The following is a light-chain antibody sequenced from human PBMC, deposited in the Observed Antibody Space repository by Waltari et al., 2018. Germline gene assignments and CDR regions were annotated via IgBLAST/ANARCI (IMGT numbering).Light chain of an antibody. CDR3: SSYAPSSTV. CDR1: SSDLGGYAY. Sequence: QSALTQPASVSGSPGQSITISRTGTSSDLGGYAYVSWYQQHPGKAPKLMIYDIIKRPSGVSDRFSGSKSGNTASLTISGLQAEDEADYYCSSYAPSSTVFGGGTKLTVL. CDR2: DII. J-gene: IGLJ2*01. V-gene: IGLV2-14*03.